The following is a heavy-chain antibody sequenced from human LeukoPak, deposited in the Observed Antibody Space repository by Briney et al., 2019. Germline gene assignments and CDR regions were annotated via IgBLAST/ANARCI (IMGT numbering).Heavy chain of an antibody. V-gene: IGHV4-34*01. CDR3: AINDGSGSYYRSDY. CDR2: INQSGST. D-gene: IGHD3-10*01. Sequence: SETLSLTCAVYGGSFSGYYWSWVRQPPGKGLEWIGEINQSGSTNYNPSLKSRVTISIDTSKNQFSPKLNSVTAADTAVYYCAINDGSGSYYRSDYWGQGTLVTVSS. J-gene: IGHJ4*02. CDR1: GGSFSGYY.